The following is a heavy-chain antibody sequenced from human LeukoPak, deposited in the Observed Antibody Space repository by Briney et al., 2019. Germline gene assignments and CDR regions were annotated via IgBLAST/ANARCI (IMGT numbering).Heavy chain of an antibody. Sequence: SETLSLTCAVSGYSISSGYYWGWIRPPPGKGLEWIGSIYHSGTTHYNPSLKSRVTISVDTSKNQFSLRLSSVTAADTAIYYCARVLGGSSPFDYWGQGTLVTVSS. J-gene: IGHJ4*02. CDR3: ARVLGGSSPFDY. V-gene: IGHV4-38-2*01. D-gene: IGHD1-26*01. CDR2: IYHSGTT. CDR1: GYSISSGYY.